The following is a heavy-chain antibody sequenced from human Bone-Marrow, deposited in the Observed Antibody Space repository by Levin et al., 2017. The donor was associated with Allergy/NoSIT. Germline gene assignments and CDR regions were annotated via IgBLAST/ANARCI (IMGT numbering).Heavy chain of an antibody. V-gene: IGHV7-4-1*02. Sequence: ASVKVSCKASGYPFSNYAMTWVRQAPGRGLEWMGWINTKTGNPTYAQVFKGRFVFSLDTSASTAYLQISSLNAEDTAVYFCARRVHQRLVPLEYWGQGTLVTVSS. CDR2: INTKTGNP. D-gene: IGHD6-13*01. J-gene: IGHJ4*02. CDR3: ARRVHQRLVPLEY. CDR1: GYPFSNYA.